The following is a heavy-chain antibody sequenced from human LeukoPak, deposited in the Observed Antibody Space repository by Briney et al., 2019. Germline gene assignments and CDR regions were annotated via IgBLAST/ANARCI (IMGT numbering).Heavy chain of an antibody. Sequence: SETLSLTCAVYGGSFSGYYWNWIRQPPGKGLEWIGEINHSGSTNYNPSLKSRVTLSVDTSKNQFSLKPSSVTAADTAMYYCARGYGDYVLAYMDVWGEGTRVTVSS. D-gene: IGHD4-17*01. J-gene: IGHJ6*03. CDR3: ARGYGDYVLAYMDV. CDR1: GGSFSGYY. V-gene: IGHV4-34*01. CDR2: INHSGST.